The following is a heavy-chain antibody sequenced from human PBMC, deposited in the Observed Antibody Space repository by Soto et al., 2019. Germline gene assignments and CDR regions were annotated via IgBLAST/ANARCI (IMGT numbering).Heavy chain of an antibody. CDR3: ARQKGSYNYAMDV. CDR2: ISSSSSYI. CDR1: GFTFSSYN. V-gene: IGHV3-21*01. J-gene: IGHJ6*02. Sequence: EVQLVESGGGLVKPGGSLRLSCAASGFTFSSYNMNWVRQAPGKGLEWVSSISSSSSYIYYTDSVKGRFTISRDNAKNSLYLQMNSLRAEDTALYYCARQKGSYNYAMDVWGQGTTVTVSS. D-gene: IGHD3-10*01.